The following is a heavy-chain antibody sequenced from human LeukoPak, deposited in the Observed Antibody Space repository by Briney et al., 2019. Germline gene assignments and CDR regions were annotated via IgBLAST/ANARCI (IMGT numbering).Heavy chain of an antibody. V-gene: IGHV3-30*15. CDR3: AREQGGSGWSGFDY. J-gene: IGHJ4*02. Sequence: GGSLRLSCAPSIGFTLRNYAIHWVRQAPGKGLEWVAVISIDGSRQHYADFLVGRFTISRDNSKNTVSLQMSSLRTEDTAVYFCAREQGGSGWSGFDYWGQGTLVSVSS. D-gene: IGHD6-19*01. CDR2: ISIDGSRQ. CDR1: GFTLRNYA.